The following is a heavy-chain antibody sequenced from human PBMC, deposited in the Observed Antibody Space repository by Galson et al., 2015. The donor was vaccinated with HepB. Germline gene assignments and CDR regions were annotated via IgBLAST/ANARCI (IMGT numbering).Heavy chain of an antibody. J-gene: IGHJ4*02. Sequence: SLRLSCAASGFTFSKYGMHWVRQVPGKGLEWVAVVTYDGTNKYYADSVHGRFTISRDNSQNKVYLQMNNLRPEDIGVYYCARAWGTDCSTGSCYRRVFFDSWGQGTLVTVSS. CDR2: VTYDGTNK. V-gene: IGHV3-30*03. D-gene: IGHD2-15*01. CDR3: ARAWGTDCSTGSCYRRVFFDS. CDR1: GFTFSKYG.